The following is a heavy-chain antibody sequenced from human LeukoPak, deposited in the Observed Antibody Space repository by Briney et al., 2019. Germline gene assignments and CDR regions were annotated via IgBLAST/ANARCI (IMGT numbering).Heavy chain of an antibody. CDR1: GFTFDDYG. CDR2: INWNGGST. D-gene: IGHD6-13*01. V-gene: IGHV3-20*04. J-gene: IGHJ4*02. CDR3: ARDPSSIGSSWGTYDY. Sequence: GGSLRLSCAASGFTFDDYGMSWVRQAPGKGLEWVSGINWNGGSTGYADSVKGRFTISRDNAKNSLYLQMNSLRAEDTALYYCARDPSSIGSSWGTYDYWGQGTLVSVSS.